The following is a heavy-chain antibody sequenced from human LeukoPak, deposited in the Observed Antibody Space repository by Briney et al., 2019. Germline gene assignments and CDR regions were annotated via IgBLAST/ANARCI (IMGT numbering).Heavy chain of an antibody. CDR3: ARDSAGGYYDSSGYSDAFDI. Sequence: PSETLSLTCTVSGGSISSYYWSWIRQPPGKGLEWIGYIYYSGSTNYNPSLKSRVTISVDTSKNQFSLKLSSVTAADTAVYYCARDSAGGYYDSSGYSDAFDIWGQGTMVTVSS. J-gene: IGHJ3*02. D-gene: IGHD3-22*01. CDR1: GGSISSYY. V-gene: IGHV4-59*12. CDR2: IYYSGST.